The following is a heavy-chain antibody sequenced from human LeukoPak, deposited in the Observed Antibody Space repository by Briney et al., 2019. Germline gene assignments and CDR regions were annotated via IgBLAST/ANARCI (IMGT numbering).Heavy chain of an antibody. J-gene: IGHJ4*02. CDR2: INHSGST. CDR3: ARLAAAEYYFDY. CDR1: GGSFSGYY. V-gene: IGHV4-34*01. D-gene: IGHD6-13*01. Sequence: SETLSLTCAVYGGSFSGYYWSWIRQPPGKGLEWIGEINHSGSTNYNPSLKSRVIISVDTSKNQFSLKLSSVTAADTAVYYCARLAAAEYYFDYWGQGTLVTVSS.